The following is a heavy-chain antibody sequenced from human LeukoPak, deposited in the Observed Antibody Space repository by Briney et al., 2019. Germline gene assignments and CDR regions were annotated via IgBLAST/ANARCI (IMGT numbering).Heavy chain of an antibody. CDR1: GGSFSGYY. CDR3: ARQTGSGLFILP. CDR2: IYYSGNT. V-gene: IGHV4-39*01. D-gene: IGHD3/OR15-3a*01. Sequence: SETLSLTCAVYGGSFSGYYWGWIRQPPGKGLEWIGSIYYSGNTYYNASLKSQVSISIDTSKNQFSLKLTSVTAADTAVYYCARQTGSGLFILPGGQGTLVTVSS. J-gene: IGHJ4*02.